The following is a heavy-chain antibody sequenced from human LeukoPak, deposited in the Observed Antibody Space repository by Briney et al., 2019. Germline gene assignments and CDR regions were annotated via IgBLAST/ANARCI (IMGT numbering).Heavy chain of an antibody. D-gene: IGHD3-3*01. CDR2: INPSGGST. J-gene: IGHJ4*02. V-gene: IGHV1-46*01. CDR1: GYTFTGYY. CDR3: ARQGITGGFFGVVIAGHFDY. Sequence: ASVKVSCKASGYTFTGYYMHWVGQAPGQGLEWMGIINPSGGSTSYAQKFQGRVTMTRDTSTSTVYMELSSLRSEDTAVYYCARQGITGGFFGVVIAGHFDYWGQGTLVTVSS.